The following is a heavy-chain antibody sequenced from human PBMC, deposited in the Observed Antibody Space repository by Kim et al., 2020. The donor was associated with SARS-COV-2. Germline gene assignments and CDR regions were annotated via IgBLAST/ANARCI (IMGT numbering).Heavy chain of an antibody. CDR1: GFTFSSYA. V-gene: IGHV3-30*04. J-gene: IGHJ6*02. CDR3: ARDAGGTITMIVSYGMDV. D-gene: IGHD3-22*01. Sequence: GGSLRLSCAASGFTFSSYAMHWVRQAPGKGLEWVAVISYDGSNKYYADSVKGRFTISRDNSKNTLYLQMNSLRAEDTAVYYCARDAGGTITMIVSYGMDVWGQGTTVTVSS. CDR2: ISYDGSNK.